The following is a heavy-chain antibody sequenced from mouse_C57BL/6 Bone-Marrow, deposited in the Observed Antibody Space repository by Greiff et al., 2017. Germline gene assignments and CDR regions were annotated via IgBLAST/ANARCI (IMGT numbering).Heavy chain of an antibody. Sequence: QVQLQQSGPELVKPGASVKISCKASGYAFSSSWMNWVKQRPGKGLEWIGRMYPGDGDTNYNGKFKGKATLTADKSSSTAYMQLSSLTSEDSAVYFCARSEYYAMDYWGQGTSVTVSS. CDR3: ARSEYYAMDY. CDR1: GYAFSSSW. J-gene: IGHJ4*01. CDR2: MYPGDGDT. V-gene: IGHV1-82*01.